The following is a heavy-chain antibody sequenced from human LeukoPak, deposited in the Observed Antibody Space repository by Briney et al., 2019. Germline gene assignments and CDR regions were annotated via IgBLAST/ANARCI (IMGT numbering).Heavy chain of an antibody. V-gene: IGHV4-34*01. CDR1: GVSFSGYY. J-gene: IGHJ5*02. CDR2: INHSGST. Sequence: PSETLSLTCAVYGVSFSGYYWSWIRQPPGKGLEWIGEINHSGSTNNNPSLKSRVTISVDTSKNQFSLKLSSVTAADTAVYYCARGGGGMRIYGKNWFDPWGQGTLVTVSS. CDR3: ARGGGGMRIYGKNWFDP. D-gene: IGHD3-16*01.